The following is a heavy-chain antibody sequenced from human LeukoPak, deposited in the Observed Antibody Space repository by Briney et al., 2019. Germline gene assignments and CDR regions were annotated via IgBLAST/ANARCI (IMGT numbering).Heavy chain of an antibody. Sequence: SETLSLTCAVYGVSFSGYYWSWIRQPPGKGLEWIGEINHSGSTNYNPSLKSRVTISVDTSKNQFSLKLSSVTAADTAVYYCARRLRRGSLDYWGQGTLVTVSS. CDR2: INHSGST. J-gene: IGHJ4*02. V-gene: IGHV4-34*01. D-gene: IGHD3-16*01. CDR1: GVSFSGYY. CDR3: ARRLRRGSLDY.